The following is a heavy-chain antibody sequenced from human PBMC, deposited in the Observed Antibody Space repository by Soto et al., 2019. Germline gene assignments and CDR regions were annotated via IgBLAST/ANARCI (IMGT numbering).Heavy chain of an antibody. CDR3: ARYPEVRYCSGGSCYGAVHAFDI. J-gene: IGHJ3*02. D-gene: IGHD2-15*01. CDR1: GGSISSYY. CDR2: IYYSGST. V-gene: IGHV4-59*08. Sequence: PSETLSLTCTVSGGSISSYYWSWIRQPPGKGLEWIGYIYYSGSTNYNPSLKSRVTISVDTSKNQFSLKLSSVTAADTAVYYCARYPEVRYCSGGSCYGAVHAFDIWGQGTMVTVSS.